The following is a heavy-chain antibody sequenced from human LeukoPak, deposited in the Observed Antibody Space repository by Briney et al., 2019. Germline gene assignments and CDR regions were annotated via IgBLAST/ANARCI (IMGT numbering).Heavy chain of an antibody. CDR3: AKDSSSGDYVIDY. CDR1: GFTFSSYG. CDR2: ISYDGSNK. V-gene: IGHV3-30*18. D-gene: IGHD4-17*01. J-gene: IGHJ4*02. Sequence: GGSLRLSCAASGFTFSSYGMHWVRQAPGKGLEWVAVISYDGSNKYYADSVRGRFTISRDNSKNTLYLQMNSLRAEDTAVYYCAKDSSSGDYVIDYWGQGTLVTVSS.